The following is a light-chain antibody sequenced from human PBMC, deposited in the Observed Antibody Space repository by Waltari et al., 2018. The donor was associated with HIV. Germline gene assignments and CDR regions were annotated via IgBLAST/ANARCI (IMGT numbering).Light chain of an antibody. Sequence: QSALTQPASVSGSPGQSIPISCTGTNNDIGTYNYVSWYQQSPGKAPRLLIYEVSYRPPGISSRFSASKSGNTASLTISGRQAEDEADYYCSAYTGSGTVFGRGTQVTVL. J-gene: IGLJ7*01. CDR2: EVS. CDR3: SAYTGSGTV. CDR1: NNDIGTYNY. V-gene: IGLV2-14*01.